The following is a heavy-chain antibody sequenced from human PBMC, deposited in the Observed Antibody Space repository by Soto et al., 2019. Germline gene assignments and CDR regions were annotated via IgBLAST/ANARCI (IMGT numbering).Heavy chain of an antibody. CDR2: IYYSGST. CDR3: ARDNQWYQLPLVGSPYYYYYGMDV. Sequence: SETLSLTCTVSGGSISSGDYYWSWIRQPPGKGLEWIGYIYYSGSTYYNPSLKSRVTISVDTSKNQFSLKLSSVTAADTAMYYCARDNQWYQLPLVGSPYYYYYGMDVWGQGTTVTVSS. V-gene: IGHV4-30-4*01. D-gene: IGHD2-2*01. CDR1: GGSISSGDYY. J-gene: IGHJ6*02.